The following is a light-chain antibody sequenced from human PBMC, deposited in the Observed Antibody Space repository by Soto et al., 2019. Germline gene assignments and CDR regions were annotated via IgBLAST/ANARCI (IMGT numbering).Light chain of an antibody. CDR3: QQHCSAPFT. CDR1: QSVLYTSNNKNY. CDR2: WAS. J-gene: IGKJ3*01. Sequence: DIVMTQSPDSLAVSLGERATFNCKSSQSVLYTSNNKNYLTWYQQKPGQPPKLLISWASTRESGVPDRFSGSGSGTDFTLTINSLQAEDVAVYYCQQHCSAPFTFGPGTKMDVK. V-gene: IGKV4-1*01.